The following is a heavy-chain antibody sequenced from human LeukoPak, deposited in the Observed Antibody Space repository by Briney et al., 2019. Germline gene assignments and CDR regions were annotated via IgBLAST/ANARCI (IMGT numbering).Heavy chain of an antibody. CDR1: GGSISSSSYY. Sequence: NPSETLSLTCTVSGGSISSSSYYWGWIRQPPGKGLEWIGYIYDTGRTNYSPSLKSRATISLDTSNKQFSLKLSSVTAADTAVYYCARALQLERPPPLIGYYYMDVWGKGTTVTVSS. CDR2: IYDTGRT. CDR3: ARALQLERPPPLIGYYYMDV. V-gene: IGHV4-61*05. J-gene: IGHJ6*03. D-gene: IGHD1-1*01.